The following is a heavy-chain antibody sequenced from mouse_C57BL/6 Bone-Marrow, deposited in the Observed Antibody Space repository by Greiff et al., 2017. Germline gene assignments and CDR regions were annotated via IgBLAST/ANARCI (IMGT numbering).Heavy chain of an antibody. D-gene: IGHD2-4*01. V-gene: IGHV1-61*01. CDR1: GYTFTSYW. J-gene: IGHJ3*01. Sequence: VQLQQPGAELVRPGSSVKLSCKASGYTFTSYWMDWVKQRPGQDLEWIGNIYPSDSETHYNQKFKDKATLTVDKSSSTAYMQLSSLTSEDSAVYYCARSGDYDVGAWFAYWGQGTLVTVSA. CDR2: IYPSDSET. CDR3: ARSGDYDVGAWFAY.